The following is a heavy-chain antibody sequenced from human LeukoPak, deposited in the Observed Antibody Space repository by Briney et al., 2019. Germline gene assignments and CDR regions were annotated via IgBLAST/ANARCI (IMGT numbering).Heavy chain of an antibody. Sequence: GGSLRLSCAASGFTFSSYSMNWVRQAPGKGLEWVSYISSSSSTIYYADSVKGRFTISRDNAKNSLYLQMNSLRAEDTAVYYCARDPYSGAYYEGYYYYYMDVWGKGTTVTVSS. J-gene: IGHJ6*03. CDR1: GFTFSSYS. CDR2: ISSSSSTI. V-gene: IGHV3-48*01. D-gene: IGHD1-26*01. CDR3: ARDPYSGAYYEGYYYYYMDV.